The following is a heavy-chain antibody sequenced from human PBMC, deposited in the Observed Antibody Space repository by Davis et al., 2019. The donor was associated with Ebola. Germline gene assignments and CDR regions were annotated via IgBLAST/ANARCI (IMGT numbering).Heavy chain of an antibody. CDR2: ISGSGGST. V-gene: IGHV3-23*01. CDR3: SKAGGIVGATSDY. CDR1: GFTFSSYA. D-gene: IGHD1-26*01. Sequence: GESLKISCAASGFTFSSYAMSWVSQAPGKGLEWVSAISGSGGSTYYADSVKGRFTISRDNSKNTLYLQMNSLRAEDTAVYYCSKAGGIVGATSDYWGQGTLVTVSS. J-gene: IGHJ4*02.